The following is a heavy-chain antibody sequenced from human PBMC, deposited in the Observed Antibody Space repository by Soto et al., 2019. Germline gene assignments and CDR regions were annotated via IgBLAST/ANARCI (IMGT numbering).Heavy chain of an antibody. Sequence: QVQLVQSGAEVEKPGASVKVSCKASGYTFTSYGINWVRPAPGQGLEWMGWISTYNGNTNYAQKCQGRVTMTTDTSTSIAYVELRSLISDDRAVYYCARSRDITWYVYWGQGTLVTVSS. CDR3: ARSRDITWYVY. V-gene: IGHV1-18*01. D-gene: IGHD6-13*01. CDR1: GYTFTSYG. CDR2: ISTYNGNT. J-gene: IGHJ4*02.